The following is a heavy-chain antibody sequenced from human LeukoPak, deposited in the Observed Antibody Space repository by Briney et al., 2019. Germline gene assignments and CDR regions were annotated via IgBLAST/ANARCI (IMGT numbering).Heavy chain of an antibody. Sequence: GGSLRLSCAASGFTFSSYAMSWVRQAPGKGLEWVSAISGSGGSTYYADSVKGRFTISRDNSKNTLYLQMNSLRAEDTALYYCAKGSYSSSWYLTNFDYWGQGTLVTVSS. J-gene: IGHJ4*02. V-gene: IGHV3-23*01. CDR2: ISGSGGST. CDR1: GFTFSSYA. D-gene: IGHD6-13*01. CDR3: AKGSYSSSWYLTNFDY.